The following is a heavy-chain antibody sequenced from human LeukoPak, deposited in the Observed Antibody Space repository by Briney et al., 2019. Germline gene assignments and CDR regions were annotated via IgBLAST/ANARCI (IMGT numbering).Heavy chain of an antibody. CDR2: ILHSGVT. J-gene: IGHJ4*02. V-gene: IGHV4-30-4*02. CDR1: SDSITTVNYI. Sequence: SDTLSLTCTVSSDSITTVNYILTWFRQPPGHRPEWIGYILHSGVTDYNPSLKNRLTMSVYTSKHQFSFSLTSVTAADTAVYYCATYLNRNFKFEYWGRGTLVTVSP. CDR3: ATYLNRNFKFEY. D-gene: IGHD2-21*01.